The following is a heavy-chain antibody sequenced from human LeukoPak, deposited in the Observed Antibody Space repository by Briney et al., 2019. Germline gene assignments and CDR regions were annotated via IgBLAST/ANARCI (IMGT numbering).Heavy chain of an antibody. Sequence: GGSLRLSCAASGFTFSSYDMTWVRQAPGRGLEWVSGIGVTGGSDSHADSVEGRFTISRGNSKNTLYLQMNSLRVEDTAVYYCAKGQTTVMAFDIWGQGTMVTVSS. D-gene: IGHD4-17*01. CDR3: AKGQTTVMAFDI. CDR2: IGVTGGSD. J-gene: IGHJ3*02. CDR1: GFTFSSYD. V-gene: IGHV3-23*01.